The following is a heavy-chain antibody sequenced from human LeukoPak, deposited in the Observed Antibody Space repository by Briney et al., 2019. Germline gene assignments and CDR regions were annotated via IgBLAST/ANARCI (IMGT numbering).Heavy chain of an antibody. Sequence: GGSLRLSCAASGFTFSSYWMHWVRHAPGKGLVWVSRINSDGSSTSYADSVKGRFTISRDNAKNTLYLQMNSLRAEDTAVYYCATGFFYYYYMDVWGKGTTVTISS. D-gene: IGHD3-3*01. V-gene: IGHV3-74*01. CDR2: INSDGSST. CDR3: ATGFFYYYYMDV. J-gene: IGHJ6*03. CDR1: GFTFSSYW.